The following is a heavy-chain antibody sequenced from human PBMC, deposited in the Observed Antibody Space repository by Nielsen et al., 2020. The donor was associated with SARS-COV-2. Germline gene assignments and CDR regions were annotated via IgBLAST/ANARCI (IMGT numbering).Heavy chain of an antibody. V-gene: IGHV4-39*07. J-gene: IGHJ4*02. Sequence: SETLSLTCTVSGGSISSSSYYWGWIRQPPGKGLEWIGSIYYSGSTYYNPSLKSRVTISVDTSKNQFSLKLSSVTAADTAVYYSARGGWGHRYWGQGTLVTVSS. CDR2: IYYSGST. D-gene: IGHD3-10*01. CDR3: ARGGWGHRY. CDR1: GGSISSSSYY.